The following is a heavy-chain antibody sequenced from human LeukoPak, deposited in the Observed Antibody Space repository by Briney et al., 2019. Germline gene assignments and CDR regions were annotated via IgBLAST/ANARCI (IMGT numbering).Heavy chain of an antibody. D-gene: IGHD3-22*01. CDR2: IRYDGSDK. V-gene: IGHV3-30*02. CDR3: ARESESYDSSGSTFAY. CDR1: GFTFSSYG. Sequence: GGSLRLSCAASGFTFSSYGMHWVRQAPGKGLDRVTFIRYDGSDKYYADSVKGRFTISRDDSKKTLYLQMNSLRAEDTAVYYCARESESYDSSGSTFAYWGQGTLVTVSS. J-gene: IGHJ4*02.